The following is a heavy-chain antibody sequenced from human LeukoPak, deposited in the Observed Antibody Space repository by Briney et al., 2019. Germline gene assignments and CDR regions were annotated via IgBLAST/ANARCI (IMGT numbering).Heavy chain of an antibody. CDR3: AKDTYGSGNWFDP. J-gene: IGHJ5*02. D-gene: IGHD3-10*01. CDR1: GFTFSSYG. V-gene: IGHV3-33*06. CDR2: IWYDGSNK. Sequence: GGSLRLSCAASGFTFSSYGMHWVRQAPGKGLEWVAVIWYDGSNKYYADSVKGRFTISRDNSKNTLYLQMNSLRAEDTAVYYCAKDTYGSGNWFDPWGQGTLVTRSS.